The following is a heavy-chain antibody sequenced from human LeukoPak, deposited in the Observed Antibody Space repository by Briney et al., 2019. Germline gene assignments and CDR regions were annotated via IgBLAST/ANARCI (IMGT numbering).Heavy chain of an antibody. CDR2: INQDGSGG. CDR1: GFTFNNYW. Sequence: GGPLRLSCAASGFTFNNYWMSWVRQAPGKGLEGVANINQDGSGGYYVDSVKGRFTISRDNARNSLHLQMNSLRAEDTAVYYCARRRADSGYEYWGQGTLVTVSS. CDR3: ARRRADSGYEY. V-gene: IGHV3-7*03. D-gene: IGHD5-12*01. J-gene: IGHJ4*02.